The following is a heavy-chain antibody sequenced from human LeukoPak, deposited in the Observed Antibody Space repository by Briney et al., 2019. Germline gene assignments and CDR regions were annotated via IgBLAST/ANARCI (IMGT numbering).Heavy chain of an antibody. D-gene: IGHD6-13*01. CDR1: GYTFTGYY. V-gene: IGHV1-2*06. Sequence: ASVNVSCKASGYTFTGYYMHWVRQAPGQGLEWMGRINPNSGGTNYARKFQGRVTMTRDPSISTAYMELSRLRSDDTAVYYCARVNGYSSSWPPGYYYGMDVWGQGTTVTVSS. J-gene: IGHJ6*02. CDR2: INPNSGGT. CDR3: ARVNGYSSSWPPGYYYGMDV.